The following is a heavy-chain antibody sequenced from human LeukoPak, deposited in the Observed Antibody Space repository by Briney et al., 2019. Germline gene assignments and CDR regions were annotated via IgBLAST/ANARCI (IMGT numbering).Heavy chain of an antibody. Sequence: GGSLRLSCAASGFTFGNAWMSWVRQAPGKGLEWVGRIKSKTDGGTTDYAAPVKGRFTISRDDSKNTLYLQMNSLKTEDTAVYYCTTDPPIIPRIAAAGTGGYWGQGTLVTVSS. J-gene: IGHJ4*02. V-gene: IGHV3-15*01. CDR2: IKSKTDGGTT. D-gene: IGHD6-13*01. CDR3: TTDPPIIPRIAAAGTGGY. CDR1: GFTFGNAW.